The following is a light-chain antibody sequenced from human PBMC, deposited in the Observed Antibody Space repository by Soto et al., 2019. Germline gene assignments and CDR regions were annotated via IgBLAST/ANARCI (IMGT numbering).Light chain of an antibody. J-gene: IGKJ1*01. CDR3: QQYHNWPPA. CDR1: QSISSN. Sequence: IVMTQSPATLSVSPGERATLSCRASQSISSNLAWHQQKPGQAPRLLIYSASTRATGTPARFSGSWSGTDFTLTISSLQSEDFAVYYCQQYHNWPPAFGQGTKVEIK. CDR2: SAS. V-gene: IGKV3-15*01.